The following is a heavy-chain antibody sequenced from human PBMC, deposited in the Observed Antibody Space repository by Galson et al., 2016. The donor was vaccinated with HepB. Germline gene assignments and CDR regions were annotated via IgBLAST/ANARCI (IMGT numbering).Heavy chain of an antibody. Sequence: SVKVSCKASGVTFSTSAEQWVRPARGQHLEWIGWIVAGNGDTKYAQKFQERVTITRDMSTRTAYMELSSLTSEDTAVYYCAARGNSWPYYWGQGTLVTVSS. J-gene: IGHJ4*02. CDR1: GVTFSTSA. V-gene: IGHV1-58*01. CDR2: IVAGNGDT. D-gene: IGHD6-13*01. CDR3: AARGNSWPYY.